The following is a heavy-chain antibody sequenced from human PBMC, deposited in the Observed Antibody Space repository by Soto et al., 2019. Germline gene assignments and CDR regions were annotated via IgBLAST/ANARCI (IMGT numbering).Heavy chain of an antibody. CDR2: TYYRSKWYN. Sequence: SQTLSLTCAISGNSVSSNSAAWNWIRQSPSRGLEWLGRTYYRSKWYNDYAVSVKSRITINPDTSKNQFSLQLNSVTPEDTAVYYCAREGNDFWSGYSNGMDVWGQGTTVTVSS. J-gene: IGHJ6*02. V-gene: IGHV6-1*01. CDR3: AREGNDFWSGYSNGMDV. D-gene: IGHD3-3*01. CDR1: GNSVSSNSAA.